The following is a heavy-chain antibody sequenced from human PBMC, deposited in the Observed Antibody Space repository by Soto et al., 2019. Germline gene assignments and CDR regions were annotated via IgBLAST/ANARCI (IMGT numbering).Heavy chain of an antibody. CDR2: ISYDGSNK. CDR3: ARDGGSYYYYYGMDV. Sequence: QVQLVESGGGVVQPGRSLRLSCAASGFTFSSYAMHWVRQAPGKGLEWVAVISYDGSNKYYADSVNGRFTISRDNSKNTLYLQMNSLRAEDTAVYYCARDGGSYYYYYGMDVWGQGTTVTVSS. CDR1: GFTFSSYA. D-gene: IGHD3-16*01. J-gene: IGHJ6*02. V-gene: IGHV3-30-3*01.